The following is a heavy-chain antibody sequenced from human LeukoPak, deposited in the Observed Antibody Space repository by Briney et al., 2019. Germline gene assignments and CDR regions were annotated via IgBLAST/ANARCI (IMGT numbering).Heavy chain of an antibody. Sequence: SETLSLTCTVSGGSIGSYYWSWIRQPPGKGLEWIGHIYYSGSTNYNPSLKSRPTISVDTSKNQFSLKLSSVTAADTAVYYCARGGIEGDGYSYFDYWGQGTLVTVSS. CDR3: ARGGIEGDGYSYFDY. CDR1: GGSIGSYY. J-gene: IGHJ4*02. CDR2: IYYSGST. V-gene: IGHV4-59*01. D-gene: IGHD5-24*01.